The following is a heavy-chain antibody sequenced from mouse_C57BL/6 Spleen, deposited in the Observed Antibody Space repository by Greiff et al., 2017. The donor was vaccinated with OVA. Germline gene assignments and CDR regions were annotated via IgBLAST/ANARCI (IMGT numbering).Heavy chain of an antibody. CDR1: GYTFTDYE. Sequence: QVQLKESGAELVRPGASVTLSCKASGYTFTDYEMHWVKQTPVHGLEWIGAIAPETGGTAYNQKFKGKAILTADKSSSTAYMELRSLTSEDSAVYYCTRDYYGSSYPYCFDYWGQGTTLTVSS. V-gene: IGHV1-15*01. CDR2: IAPETGGT. CDR3: TRDYYGSSYPYCFDY. D-gene: IGHD1-1*01. J-gene: IGHJ2*01.